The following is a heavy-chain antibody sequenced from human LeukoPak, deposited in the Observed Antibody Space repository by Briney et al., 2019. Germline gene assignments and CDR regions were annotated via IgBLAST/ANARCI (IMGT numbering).Heavy chain of an antibody. J-gene: IGHJ4*02. CDR3: ARHQGDYYDSSGYYSVHY. CDR2: IYYSGST. Sequence: SETLSLTCTVSGGSISSSSYYWGWIRQPPGKGLEWIGSIYYSGSTYYNPSLKSRVTISVDTSKNQFSLKLSSVTAADTAVYYCARHQGDYYDSSGYYSVHYWGQGTLVTVSS. CDR1: GGSISSSSYY. D-gene: IGHD3-22*01. V-gene: IGHV4-39*01.